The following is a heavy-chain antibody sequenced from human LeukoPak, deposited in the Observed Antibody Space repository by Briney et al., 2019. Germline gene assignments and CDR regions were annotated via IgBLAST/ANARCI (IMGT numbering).Heavy chain of an antibody. CDR2: IYNDGNT. V-gene: IGHV3-53*01. CDR3: ARDREVVTAKTQMDV. J-gene: IGHJ6*03. CDR1: GFTVSTNH. Sequence: GGSLRLSCAVSGFTVSTNHMSWVRQAPGRGLEWVSVIYNDGNTYYTDSVKGRFTISRDNSKNTVFLQMNSLRVEDTAVYYCARDREVVTAKTQMDVWGKGTTVTVSS. D-gene: IGHD2-21*02.